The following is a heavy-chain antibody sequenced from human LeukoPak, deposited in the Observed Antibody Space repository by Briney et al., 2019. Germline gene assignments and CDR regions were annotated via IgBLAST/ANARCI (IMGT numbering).Heavy chain of an antibody. J-gene: IGHJ3*02. Sequence: ASVKVSCKASGGTFSSYAISWVRQAPGQGLEWMGGIIPIFGTANYAQKFQGRVTITTDESTSTAYMELSSLRSEDTAVYSCARGMGYCSSTSCYTFPIGAFDIWGQGTMVTVSS. CDR3: ARGMGYCSSTSCYTFPIGAFDI. V-gene: IGHV1-69*05. CDR2: IIPIFGTA. CDR1: GGTFSSYA. D-gene: IGHD2-2*02.